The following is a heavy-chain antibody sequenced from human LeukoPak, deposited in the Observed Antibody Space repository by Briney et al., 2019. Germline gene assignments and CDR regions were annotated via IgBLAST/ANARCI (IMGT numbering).Heavy chain of an antibody. D-gene: IGHD2-15*01. Sequence: PGGSLRLSCAASGFTFSSYSMNWVRQAPGKGLEWVSSISSSSSYIYYADSVKGRFTISRDSAKNSLYLQMNSLRAEDTAVYYCAKAYLVVVVAATPDDAFDVWGQGTMVTVSS. J-gene: IGHJ3*01. V-gene: IGHV3-21*04. CDR3: AKAYLVVVVAATPDDAFDV. CDR1: GFTFSSYS. CDR2: ISSSSSYI.